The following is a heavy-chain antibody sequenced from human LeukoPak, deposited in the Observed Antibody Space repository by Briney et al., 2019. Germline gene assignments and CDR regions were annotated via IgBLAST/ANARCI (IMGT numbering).Heavy chain of an antibody. V-gene: IGHV4-4*02. CDR3: ARGVGQALVLAWYDP. D-gene: IGHD3-9*01. CDR2: IYPSGST. J-gene: IGHJ5*02. Sequence: PSGTLSLTCAVSGGSISSNNWWSWVRQSPGKGLEWIGEIYPSGSTNYNPSLKSRVTISVEKSKNQFSLKLRSVTAADTAVYYCARGVGQALVLAWYDPWGQGTLVTVSS. CDR1: GGSISSNNW.